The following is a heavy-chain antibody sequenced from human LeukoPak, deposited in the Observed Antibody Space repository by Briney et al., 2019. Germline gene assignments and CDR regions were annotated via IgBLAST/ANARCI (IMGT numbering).Heavy chain of an antibody. D-gene: IGHD2-15*01. V-gene: IGHV3-21*01. Sequence: PGGSLRLSCAASGFTFSIYGMNWVRQAPGEGLEWVAAISSDSTNTYYTDSVKGRFTISRDNAKNSLYLQMNSLILEDTAVYYCARDGSGSGDYWGQGTLVTVSS. J-gene: IGHJ4*02. CDR3: ARDGSGSGDY. CDR2: ISSDSTNT. CDR1: GFTFSIYG.